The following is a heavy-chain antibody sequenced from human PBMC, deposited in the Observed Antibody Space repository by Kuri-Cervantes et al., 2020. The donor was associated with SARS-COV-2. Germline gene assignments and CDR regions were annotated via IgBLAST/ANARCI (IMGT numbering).Heavy chain of an antibody. J-gene: IGHJ4*02. CDR3: AKGGNPMIVVVTIDY. V-gene: IGHV3-53*05. CDR1: GFTVSSNY. D-gene: IGHD3-22*01. Sequence: ETLSLTCAASGFTVSSNYMSWVRQAPGKGLEWVSVIYSGGSTYYADSVKGRFTISRDNSKNTLYLQMNSLRAEDTAVYYCAKGGNPMIVVVTIDYWGQGTLVTVSS. CDR2: IYSGGST.